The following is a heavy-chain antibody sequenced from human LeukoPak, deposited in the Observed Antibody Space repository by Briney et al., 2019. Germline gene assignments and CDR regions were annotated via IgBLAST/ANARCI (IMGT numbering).Heavy chain of an antibody. CDR3: ARGTVTAPDY. Sequence: GGSLRLSCAASGLSVSNTYMSWVRQAPGRGLEWGSIIYSGGNTYYADSVKGRFTISRDNSKNTLYLQRNRLRPEDTAVYYCARGTVTAPDYWGQGTLVTVSS. V-gene: IGHV3-53*01. CDR1: GLSVSNTY. J-gene: IGHJ4*02. D-gene: IGHD2-21*02. CDR2: IYSGGNT.